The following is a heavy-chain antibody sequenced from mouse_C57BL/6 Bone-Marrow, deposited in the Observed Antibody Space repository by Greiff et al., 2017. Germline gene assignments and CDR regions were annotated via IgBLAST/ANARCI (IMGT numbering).Heavy chain of an antibody. V-gene: IGHV8-8*01. J-gene: IGHJ4*01. CDR2: IWWDDDK. CDR1: GFSLTTFGMG. CDR3: ARIYYYGRSYLLWAMDY. Sequence: QVTLQESGPGILQPSQTLSLTCSFSGFSLTTFGMGVGWIRQPSGKGLEWLAHIWWDDDKYYNPALKSRITISKDTSKNQLFLKIANVDTADTATYDCARIYYYGRSYLLWAMDYWGQGTSVTVSS. D-gene: IGHD1-1*01.